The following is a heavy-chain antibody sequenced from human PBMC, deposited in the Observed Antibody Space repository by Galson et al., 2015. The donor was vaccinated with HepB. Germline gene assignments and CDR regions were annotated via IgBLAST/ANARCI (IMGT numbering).Heavy chain of an antibody. D-gene: IGHD2-21*02. CDR1: GYTFTSYG. J-gene: IGHJ4*02. Sequence: SVKVSCKASGYTFTSYGISWVRQAPGQGLEWMGWISAYNGNTNYAQKLQGRVTMTTDTSTSTAYMELRSLRSDDTAVYYCARDIGGYIVVVTAMPTRPFDYWGQGTLVTVSS. CDR2: ISAYNGNT. V-gene: IGHV1-18*04. CDR3: ARDIGGYIVVVTAMPTRPFDY.